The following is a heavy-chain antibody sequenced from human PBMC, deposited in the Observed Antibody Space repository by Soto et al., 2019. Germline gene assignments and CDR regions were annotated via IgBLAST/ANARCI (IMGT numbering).Heavy chain of an antibody. D-gene: IGHD1-26*01. CDR3: AKRPRSLLTFYY. J-gene: IGHJ4*02. Sequence: EVQLVDSGGGLVQPGGSPRLSCTASGFIFSNYVMSGFRQAPGKGLEWVSSFSDSGGTPYYADSLKGRFTISRDISKNTLYLLINSLIAEDTAIYYCAKRPRSLLTFYYWGQGTLVTVSS. CDR2: FSDSGGTP. CDR1: GFIFSNYV. V-gene: IGHV3-23*04.